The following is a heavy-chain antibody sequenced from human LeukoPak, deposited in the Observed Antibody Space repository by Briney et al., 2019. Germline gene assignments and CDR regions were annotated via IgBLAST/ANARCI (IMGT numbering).Heavy chain of an antibody. V-gene: IGHV4-59*08. CDR1: GGSISSYY. Sequence: SETLSLTCTVSGGSISSYYWSWIRQPPGKGLEWIGYIYYSGSTNYNPSLKSRVTISVDTSKNQFSLKLSSVTAADTAVYYCARHVWEPNDVFDIWGQGTMVTVSS. CDR2: IYYSGST. D-gene: IGHD1-26*01. J-gene: IGHJ3*02. CDR3: ARHVWEPNDVFDI.